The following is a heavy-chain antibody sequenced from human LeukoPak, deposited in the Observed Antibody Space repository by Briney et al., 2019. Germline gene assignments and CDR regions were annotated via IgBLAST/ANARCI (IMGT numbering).Heavy chain of an antibody. CDR3: ARNTAPAAILCAFDI. CDR1: GFTFSSYG. D-gene: IGHD2-2*02. CDR2: IWYNGSNK. Sequence: GGSLRLSCAASGFTFSSYGMHWVRQAPGKGLEWVAVIWYNGSNKYFADSVKGRFTISRDNSKNTLYLQMNSLRAEDTAVYYCARNTAPAAILCAFDIWGQGTVVTVSS. J-gene: IGHJ3*02. V-gene: IGHV3-33*01.